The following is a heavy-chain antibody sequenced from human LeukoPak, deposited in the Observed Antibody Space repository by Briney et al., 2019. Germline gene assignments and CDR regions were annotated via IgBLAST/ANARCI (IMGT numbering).Heavy chain of an antibody. D-gene: IGHD6-13*01. V-gene: IGHV4-39*07. CDR2: SYYSGST. CDR3: ARGGSSSYYYYMDV. CDR1: GGSISSSSYY. J-gene: IGHJ6*03. Sequence: SETLSLTCTVSGGSISSSSYYWGWIRQPPGKGLEWFGGSYYSGSTYYNPSVKSRVPRAIYKSKTQFSLKLSSVTAADTAVYYCARGGSSSYYYYMDVWGKGTTVTVSS.